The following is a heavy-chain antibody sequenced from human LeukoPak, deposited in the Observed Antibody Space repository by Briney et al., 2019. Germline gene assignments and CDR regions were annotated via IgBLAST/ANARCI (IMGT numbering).Heavy chain of an antibody. CDR1: GYNFTDYY. J-gene: IGHJ5*02. CDR2: INPNSGGA. CDR3: ARSRDIVVVVAATYNWFDP. Sequence: ASVTVSCKASGYNFTDYYIHWVRQAPGQGLEWMGWINPNSGGAHSAQKFQGRVTMTRDTSISTAYMELSRLTSDDTAVYYCARSRDIVVVVAATYNWFDPWGQGTLVTVSS. D-gene: IGHD2-15*01. V-gene: IGHV1-2*02.